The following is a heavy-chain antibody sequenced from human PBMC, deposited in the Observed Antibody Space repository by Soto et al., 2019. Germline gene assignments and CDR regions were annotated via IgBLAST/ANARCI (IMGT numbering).Heavy chain of an antibody. CDR1: GFTFSSYG. V-gene: IGHV3-33*01. D-gene: IGHD5-12*01. CDR3: PRDTWLHRAFDY. CDR2: IWYDGSNK. Sequence: QVQLVESGGGVVQPGRSLRLSCAASGFTFSSYGMHWVRQAPGKGLEWVAVIWYDGSNKYYADSVKGRFTISRDNSKNTLYLQMNSLRAEDTAVYYCPRDTWLHRAFDYWGQGTLVTVSS. J-gene: IGHJ4*02.